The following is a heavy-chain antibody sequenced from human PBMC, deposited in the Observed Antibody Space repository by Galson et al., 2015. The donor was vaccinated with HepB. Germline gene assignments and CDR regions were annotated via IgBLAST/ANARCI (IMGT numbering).Heavy chain of an antibody. V-gene: IGHV3-53*01. J-gene: IGHJ4*02. D-gene: IGHD3-22*01. CDR3: ARRNHDSPLGY. CDR2: IYSGGST. Sequence: SLRLSCAASGFSVSGNYMSWVRQAPGKGLEWVSVIYSGGSTYYADSVKGRFTISRDTSKNMVYLQMDSLRAEDTAVYYCARRNHDSPLGYWGQGTLVTVSS. CDR1: GFSVSGNY.